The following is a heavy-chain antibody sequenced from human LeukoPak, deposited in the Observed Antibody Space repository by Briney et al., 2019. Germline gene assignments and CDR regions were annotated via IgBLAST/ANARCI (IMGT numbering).Heavy chain of an antibody. CDR1: GFTFSTNA. J-gene: IGHJ4*02. D-gene: IGHD3-22*01. V-gene: IGHV3-23*01. CDR2: ISGSGAST. CDR3: ASLESLYYYDSSVPFDY. Sequence: GGSLRLSCLTSGFTFSTNAMSWVRQAPGKGLEWISGISGSGASTYYADSVTGRFTISRDNSKNTLYLQMNSLRAEDTAVYYCASLESLYYYDSSVPFDYWGQGTLVTVSS.